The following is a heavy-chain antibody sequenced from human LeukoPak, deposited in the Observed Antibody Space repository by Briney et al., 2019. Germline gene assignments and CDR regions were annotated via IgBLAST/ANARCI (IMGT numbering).Heavy chain of an antibody. Sequence: GGSLKISCKASGYSFTSYWIGWVRQMPGKGLEWMGIIYPDDSDTRYSPSFQGQVTMSVDKSINTAYMQWSSLKASDTAIYYCARTWLLGYFDYWGQGTLVTVSS. V-gene: IGHV5-51*01. CDR2: IYPDDSDT. CDR1: GYSFTSYW. D-gene: IGHD5-12*01. CDR3: ARTWLLGYFDY. J-gene: IGHJ4*02.